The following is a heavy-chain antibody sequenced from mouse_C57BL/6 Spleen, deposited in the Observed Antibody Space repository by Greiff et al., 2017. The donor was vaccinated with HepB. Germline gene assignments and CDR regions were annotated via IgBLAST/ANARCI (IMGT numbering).Heavy chain of an antibody. CDR1: GYAFSSYW. CDR2: IYPGDGDT. D-gene: IGHD2-5*01. V-gene: IGHV1-80*01. Sequence: VQLQQSGAELVKPGASVKISCKASGYAFSSYWMNWVKQRPGKGLEWIGQIYPGDGDTNYNGKFKGKATLTADKSSSTAYMQLSSLTSEDSAVYFCARRGYSNNEGYFDVWGTGTTVTVSS. CDR3: ARRGYSNNEGYFDV. J-gene: IGHJ1*03.